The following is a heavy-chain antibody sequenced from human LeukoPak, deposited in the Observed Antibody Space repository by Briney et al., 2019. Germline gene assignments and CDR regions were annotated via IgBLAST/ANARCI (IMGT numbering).Heavy chain of an antibody. CDR3: AREATVTPGWFDP. J-gene: IGHJ5*02. CDR1: GGSLSSGGYY. Sequence: SQTLSLTCTVSGGSLSSGGYYWRWIRQHPGKGLEWLGYIYYSGSTYYNPSLKSRVTISVDTSKNQFSLKLSSVNAADTAVYYCAREATVTPGWFDPWGQGTLVTVSS. D-gene: IGHD4-17*01. V-gene: IGHV4-31*03. CDR2: IYYSGST.